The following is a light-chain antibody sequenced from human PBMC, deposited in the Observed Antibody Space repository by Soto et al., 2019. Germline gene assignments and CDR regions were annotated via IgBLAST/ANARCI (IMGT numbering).Light chain of an antibody. CDR3: HQFDSSLT. Sequence: EIVLTQSPGTLSLSPGERATLSCRASQSVGSSYLAWYQQKPGQAPRLLMYATSSRATGIPDGFSGSGSGTDFTLTISRLEPEDFAVYYCHQFDSSLTFGQGTRVEIK. CDR2: ATS. CDR1: QSVGSSY. J-gene: IGKJ1*01. V-gene: IGKV3-20*01.